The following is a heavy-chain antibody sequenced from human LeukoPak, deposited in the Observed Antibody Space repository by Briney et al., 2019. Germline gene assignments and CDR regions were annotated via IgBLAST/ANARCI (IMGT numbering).Heavy chain of an antibody. Sequence: GGSLRLSCAASGFTFSDYYMSWIRQAPGKGLEWVSAISGSGGSTYYADSVKGRFTISRDNSKNTLYLQMNSLRAEDTAVYYCAKGAGDYYYYMDVWGKGTTVTVSS. D-gene: IGHD1-14*01. CDR3: AKGAGDYYYYMDV. CDR2: ISGSGGST. J-gene: IGHJ6*03. CDR1: GFTFSDYY. V-gene: IGHV3-23*01.